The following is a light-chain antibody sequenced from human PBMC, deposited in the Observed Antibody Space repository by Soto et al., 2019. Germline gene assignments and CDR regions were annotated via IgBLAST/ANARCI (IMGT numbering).Light chain of an antibody. Sequence: EIVMTQSPATLSVSPGERATLSCRASQSVSNNLVWYQQKPGQAPRLLIYGASTRATGIPARFSGSGSGTDFTLTIRSLQSEDFAIYYCQQYNNWPRTFGQGTKVEIK. V-gene: IGKV3-15*01. CDR1: QSVSNN. CDR2: GAS. J-gene: IGKJ1*01. CDR3: QQYNNWPRT.